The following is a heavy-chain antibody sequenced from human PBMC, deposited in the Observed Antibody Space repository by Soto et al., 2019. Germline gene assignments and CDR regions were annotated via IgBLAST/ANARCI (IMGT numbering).Heavy chain of an antibody. J-gene: IGHJ4*02. CDR2: IYYSGST. CDR1: GGSISSGGYY. CDR3: AREDSTIIPAVADF. V-gene: IGHV4-31*03. D-gene: IGHD6-19*01. Sequence: SETLSLTCTVSGGSISSGGYYWSWIRQHPGKGLEWIGYIYYSGSTYYNPSLKSRVTISRDNAKNSVSLQMNNLRAEDTAVYYCAREDSTIIPAVADFWGQGTLVTVSS.